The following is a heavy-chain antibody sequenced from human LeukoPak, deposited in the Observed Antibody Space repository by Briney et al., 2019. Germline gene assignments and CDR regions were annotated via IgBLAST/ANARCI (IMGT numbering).Heavy chain of an antibody. J-gene: IGHJ4*02. CDR2: ISSSGSTI. Sequence: NPGGSLRLSCAASGFTFSDYYMSWIRQAPGKGLEWVSYISSSGSTIYYADSVKGRFTISRDNAKNSLYLQMNSLRAEDTAVYYCARRAVAGYYFDYWGQGTLVTVSS. D-gene: IGHD6-19*01. CDR3: ARRAVAGYYFDY. CDR1: GFTFSDYY. V-gene: IGHV3-11*01.